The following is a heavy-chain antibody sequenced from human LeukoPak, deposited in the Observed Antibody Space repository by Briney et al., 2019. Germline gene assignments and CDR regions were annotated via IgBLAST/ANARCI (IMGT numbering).Heavy chain of an antibody. D-gene: IGHD6-19*01. CDR3: ARWDLSSGWYGGTFDY. Sequence: GASVKVSCKASGYTFTSYDINWVRQATGQGLEWMGWMNPNSGNTGYAQKFQGRVTITRNTSISTAYMELSSLRSEDTAVYYCARWDLSSGWYGGTFDYWGQGTLVTVSS. V-gene: IGHV1-8*03. J-gene: IGHJ4*02. CDR2: MNPNSGNT. CDR1: GYTFTSYD.